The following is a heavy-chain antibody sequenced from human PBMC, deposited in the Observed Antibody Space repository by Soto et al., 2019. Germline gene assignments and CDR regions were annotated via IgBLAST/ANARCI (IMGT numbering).Heavy chain of an antibody. D-gene: IGHD4-4*01. V-gene: IGHV3-33*01. CDR1: GFTFSSYG. CDR2: IWYDGSNK. J-gene: IGHJ6*02. Sequence: GGSLRLSCAASGFTFSSYGMHWVRQAPGKGLEWVAVIWYDGSNKYYADSVKGRFTISRDNSKNTLYLQMNSLRAEDTAVYYCARQSGYSNFGYYYYGMDVGGQGTTVTVSS. CDR3: ARQSGYSNFGYYYYGMDV.